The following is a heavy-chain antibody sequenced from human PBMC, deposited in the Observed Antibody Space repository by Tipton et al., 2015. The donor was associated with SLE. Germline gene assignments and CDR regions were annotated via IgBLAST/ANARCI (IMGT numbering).Heavy chain of an antibody. D-gene: IGHD3-16*01. V-gene: IGHV4-39*07. J-gene: IGHJ4*02. Sequence: TLSLTCTVSGGSISSSSYYWGWIRQPPGKGLEWIGSIYYSGSTYYNPSLKSRVIISGDTSKNQFSLKLNSVTAADTAVYYCARSRETYDLGGVFDFWGQGTLVTVSS. CDR1: GGSISSSSYY. CDR2: IYYSGST. CDR3: ARSRETYDLGGVFDF.